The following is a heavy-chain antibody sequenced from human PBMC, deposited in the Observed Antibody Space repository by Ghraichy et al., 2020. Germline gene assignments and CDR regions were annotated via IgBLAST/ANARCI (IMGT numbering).Heavy chain of an antibody. J-gene: IGHJ5*02. Sequence: SETLSLTCTVSGGSISSYYWSWIRQPPGKGLEWIGYIYYSGSTNYNPSLKSRVTISVDTSKNQFSLKLSSVTAADTAVYYCARLSPITIFGVVIRGDWFDPWGQGTLVTVSS. CDR1: GGSISSYY. CDR3: ARLSPITIFGVVIRGDWFDP. D-gene: IGHD3-3*01. CDR2: IYYSGST. V-gene: IGHV4-59*01.